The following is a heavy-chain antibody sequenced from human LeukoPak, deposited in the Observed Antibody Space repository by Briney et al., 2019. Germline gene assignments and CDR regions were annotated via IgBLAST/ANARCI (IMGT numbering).Heavy chain of an antibody. Sequence: PSETLSLTCTVSSGSINSYYWNWIRQPPGKGLEWIGEINHSGSTNYNPSLKSRVTISVDTSKNQFSLKLSSVTAADTAVYYCARGSYGDYGYYFDYWGQGTLVTVSS. CDR1: SGSINSYY. CDR3: ARGSYGDYGYYFDY. V-gene: IGHV4-34*01. J-gene: IGHJ4*02. D-gene: IGHD4-17*01. CDR2: INHSGST.